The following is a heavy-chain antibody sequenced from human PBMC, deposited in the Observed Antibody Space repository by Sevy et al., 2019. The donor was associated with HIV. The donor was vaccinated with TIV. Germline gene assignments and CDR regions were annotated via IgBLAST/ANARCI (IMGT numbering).Heavy chain of an antibody. CDR2: INTDGSST. Sequence: GGSLRLSCAASGFIFSSHWMHWVRQAPGKGLVWVSRINTDGSSTDYADSVKARFTISRDNAKNTLYLQMNSLTVEDTALYYCGRDVGYCSSGNCYESGWFDPWGQGTLVTVSS. V-gene: IGHV3-74*01. J-gene: IGHJ5*02. CDR1: GFIFSSHW. D-gene: IGHD2-15*01. CDR3: GRDVGYCSSGNCYESGWFDP.